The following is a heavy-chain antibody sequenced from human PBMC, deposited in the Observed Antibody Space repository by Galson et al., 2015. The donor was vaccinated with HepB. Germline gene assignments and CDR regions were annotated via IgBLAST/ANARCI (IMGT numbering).Heavy chain of an antibody. CDR2: IYYSGST. Sequence: ETLSLTCTVSGGSISSSSYYWGWIRQPPGKGLEWIGSIYYSGSTYYNPSLKSRVTISVDTSKNQFSLKLSSVTAADTAVYYCATQRGIAARLFDYWGQGTLVTVSS. CDR1: GGSISSSSYY. J-gene: IGHJ4*02. D-gene: IGHD6-6*01. CDR3: ATQRGIAARLFDY. V-gene: IGHV4-39*01.